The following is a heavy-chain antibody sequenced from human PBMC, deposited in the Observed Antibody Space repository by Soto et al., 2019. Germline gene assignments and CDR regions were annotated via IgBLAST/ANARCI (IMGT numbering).Heavy chain of an antibody. Sequence: GGSLRLSCVASGFTFSIYGMFWVRQAPGKGLEWVAVVSYDGSNPYYSESVKGRFTISRDNSKNTLYLQMSSLRPEDTAVYYCSKVVPGVTAIRAGPESWGQGTLVTVSS. J-gene: IGHJ5*02. CDR3: SKVVPGVTAIRAGPES. CDR2: VSYDGSNP. CDR1: GFTFSIYG. D-gene: IGHD2-21*02. V-gene: IGHV3-30*18.